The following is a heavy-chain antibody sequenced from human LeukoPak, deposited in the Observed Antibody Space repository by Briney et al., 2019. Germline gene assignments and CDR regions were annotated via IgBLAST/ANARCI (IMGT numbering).Heavy chain of an antibody. Sequence: SVKVSCKASGGTFSSYAISWVRQAPGQGLEWMGRIIPIFGIANYAQKFQGRVTVTADTSTSTAYMELSSLVSEDTAVYYCARRLKGSYGNPFDYWGQGTLVTVSS. CDR1: GGTFSSYA. CDR3: ARRLKGSYGNPFDY. V-gene: IGHV1-69*04. CDR2: IIPIFGIA. D-gene: IGHD4-17*01. J-gene: IGHJ4*02.